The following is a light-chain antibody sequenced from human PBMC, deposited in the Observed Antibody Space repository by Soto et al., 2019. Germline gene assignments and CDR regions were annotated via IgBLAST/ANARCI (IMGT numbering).Light chain of an antibody. CDR3: QQYDIYLT. Sequence: DIQMTQSPSTLSASVGDSVTITCRASQSIGDYLAWYQDKPGKAPRLLIYDASNLKSGVPSSFSGSGSGTEFTFIIANLQPHDFATSYCQQYDIYLTFGPGTKVDI. CDR2: DAS. J-gene: IGKJ4*02. CDR1: QSIGDY. V-gene: IGKV1-5*01.